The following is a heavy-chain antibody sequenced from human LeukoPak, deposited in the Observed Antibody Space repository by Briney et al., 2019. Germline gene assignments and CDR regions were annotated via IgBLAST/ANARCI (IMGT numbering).Heavy chain of an antibody. J-gene: IGHJ6*02. Sequence: GGSLRLSCAASGFTFSSYAMSWVRQAPGKGLEWVSAISGSGGSTYYADSVKGRFTISRDNSKNTLYLQMNSLRAEDTAVYYCARAYCSGGSCYSTNSDVWGQGTTVTVSS. D-gene: IGHD2-15*01. CDR1: GFTFSSYA. CDR3: ARAYCSGGSCYSTNSDV. CDR2: ISGSGGST. V-gene: IGHV3-23*01.